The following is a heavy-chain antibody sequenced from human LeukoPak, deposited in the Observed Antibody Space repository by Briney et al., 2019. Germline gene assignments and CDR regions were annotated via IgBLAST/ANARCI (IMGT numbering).Heavy chain of an antibody. D-gene: IGHD4-17*01. Sequence: PSETLSLTCTVSGGSTSSYYWSWIRQPPGKGLEWIGYMYYSGSTNYNASLKSRVTISVDTSKNQVSLKLSSLTAADTAVYYCASGTTVTTFDYWGQGTLVTVSS. V-gene: IGHV4-59*08. CDR3: ASGTTVTTFDY. CDR1: GGSTSSYY. J-gene: IGHJ4*02. CDR2: MYYSGST.